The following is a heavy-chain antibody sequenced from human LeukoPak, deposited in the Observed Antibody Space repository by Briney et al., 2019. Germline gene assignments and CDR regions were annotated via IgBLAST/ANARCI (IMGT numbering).Heavy chain of an antibody. Sequence: GSLRLSCAASGFTFSSYAMSWVRQAPGKGLEWVSAISGSGGSTYYADSVKGRFTISRDNSKNTLYLQMNSLRAEDTAVYYCAKGLPERQAMTYYFDYWGQGTLVTVSS. J-gene: IGHJ4*02. V-gene: IGHV3-23*01. CDR2: ISGSGGST. CDR3: AKGLPERQAMTYYFDY. D-gene: IGHD5-24*01. CDR1: GFTFSSYA.